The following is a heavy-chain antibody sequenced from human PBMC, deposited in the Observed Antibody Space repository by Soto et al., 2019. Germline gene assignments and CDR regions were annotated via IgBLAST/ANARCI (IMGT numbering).Heavy chain of an antibody. CDR2: IWYDGTNK. V-gene: IGHV3-33*01. CDR1: GFTFSNYA. D-gene: IGHD5-18*01. Sequence: PGGSLRLSCAASGFTFSNYAMHWVRQAPGKGLEWVAVIWYDGTNKYYAESVKGRFTISRDNSKNRLNLQMNSLRAEDTAVYYCARDSYCFDYWGQGTLVTVCS. J-gene: IGHJ4*02. CDR3: ARDSYCFDY.